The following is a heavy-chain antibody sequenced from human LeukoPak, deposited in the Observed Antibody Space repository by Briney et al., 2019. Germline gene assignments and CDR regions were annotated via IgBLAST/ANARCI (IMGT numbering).Heavy chain of an antibody. CDR3: AREVSKSLWFDP. J-gene: IGHJ5*02. V-gene: IGHV4-59*01. CDR1: GVSISSYY. Sequence: SETLSLTCSVPGVSISSYYWSWIRQPPGKGLEWIGYIYYTGSTYYNPSLKSRVTISVDTSKNQFSLKLSSVTAADTAVYYCAREVSKSLWFDPWGQGALVTVSS. D-gene: IGHD3-3*02. CDR2: IYYTGST.